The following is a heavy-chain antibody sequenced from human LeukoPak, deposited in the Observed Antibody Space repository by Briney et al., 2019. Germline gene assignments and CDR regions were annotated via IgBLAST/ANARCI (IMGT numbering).Heavy chain of an antibody. CDR1: GDSVSSDSAA. Sequence: SQTLSLTCAISGDSVSSDSAAWNWIRQSPSRGLEWLGRTYYRSKWYSEYAVSVESRITINPDSSKNQFSLQVNSVTPEDTAVYYCVRDGYYKFDYWGRGTLVTVSS. CDR2: TYYRSKWYS. V-gene: IGHV6-1*01. CDR3: VRDGYYKFDY. J-gene: IGHJ4*02. D-gene: IGHD3-22*01.